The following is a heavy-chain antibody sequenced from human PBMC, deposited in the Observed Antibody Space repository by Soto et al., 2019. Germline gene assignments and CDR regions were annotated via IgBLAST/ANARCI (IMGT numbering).Heavy chain of an antibody. J-gene: IGHJ4*02. CDR1: GFTFNNYG. Sequence: GGSLRLSCAASGFTFNNYGMRWVRQAPGKGLEWVSAITDSGGSTYYANSVKGRFTISRDNSKNTVYLQMNSLRAEDTAVYYCAKAATVVTLYYFDYGGQGTLVTVSS. D-gene: IGHD4-17*01. CDR3: AKAATVVTLYYFDY. CDR2: ITDSGGST. V-gene: IGHV3-23*01.